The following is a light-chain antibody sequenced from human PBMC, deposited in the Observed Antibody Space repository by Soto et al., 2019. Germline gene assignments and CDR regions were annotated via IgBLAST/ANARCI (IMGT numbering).Light chain of an antibody. CDR1: SSNIGAGYD. CDR3: QSYDSSLSGYV. V-gene: IGLV1-40*01. CDR2: ANS. J-gene: IGLJ1*01. Sequence: QSVLTQPPSVSGAPGQRVTISCTGSSSNIGAGYDVHWYQQLPGTAPQLLIYANSNRPSGVPGRFSGSKSGASASLAITGLQAEDEADYYCQSYDSSLSGYVFGTGTKVTFL.